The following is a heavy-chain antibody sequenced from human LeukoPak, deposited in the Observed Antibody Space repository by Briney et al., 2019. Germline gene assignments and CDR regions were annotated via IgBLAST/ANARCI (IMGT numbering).Heavy chain of an antibody. D-gene: IGHD1-26*01. Sequence: VASVTVSCQASGGTFSSYAISWVRQAPGQGLEWMGGIIPIFGTANYAQKFQGRVTITADKSTSTAYMELSSLRSEDTAVYYCARGTHGEATGQFDYWGQGTLVTVSS. CDR1: GGTFSSYA. CDR2: IIPIFGTA. CDR3: ARGTHGEATGQFDY. V-gene: IGHV1-69*06. J-gene: IGHJ4*02.